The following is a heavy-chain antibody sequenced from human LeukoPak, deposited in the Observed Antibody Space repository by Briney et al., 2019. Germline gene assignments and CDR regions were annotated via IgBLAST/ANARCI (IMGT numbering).Heavy chain of an antibody. CDR3: ARDGSMVRGVITF. CDR2: IYYSGST. J-gene: IGHJ4*02. V-gene: IGHV4-39*07. D-gene: IGHD3-10*01. CDR1: GGSISSSSYY. Sequence: PSETLSLTCTVSGGSISSSSYYWGWIRQPPGKGLEWIGSIYYSGSTYYNPSLKSRVTISVDTSKNQFSLKLSSVTAADTAVYYYARDGSMVRGVITFWGQGTLVTVSS.